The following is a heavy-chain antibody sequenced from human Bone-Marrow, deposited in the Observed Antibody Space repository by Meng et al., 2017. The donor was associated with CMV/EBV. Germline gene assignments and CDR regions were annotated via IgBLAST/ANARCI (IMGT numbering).Heavy chain of an antibody. CDR2: INPSGGST. D-gene: IGHD2-2*01. CDR1: GGTFSSYT. V-gene: IGHV1-69*02. Sequence: SVKVSCKASGGTFSSYTISWVRQAPGQRLEWMGIINPSGGSTSYAQKFQGRVTITADKSTSTAYMELSSLRSEDTAVYYCARLVIVPAAILTWGYGMDVWGQGTTVTVSS. J-gene: IGHJ6*02. CDR3: ARLVIVPAAILTWGYGMDV.